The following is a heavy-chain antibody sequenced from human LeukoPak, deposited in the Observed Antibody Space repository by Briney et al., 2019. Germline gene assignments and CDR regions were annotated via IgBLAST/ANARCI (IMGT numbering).Heavy chain of an antibody. CDR3: AKPLLGSNDPFDY. J-gene: IGHJ4*02. CDR2: ISYDGSNK. D-gene: IGHD4-11*01. Sequence: PGGSLRLSCAASGFTFSSYAMHWVRQAPGKGLEWVAVISYDGSNKYYADSVKGRFTISRDNSKNTLYLQMNSLRAEDTAVYYCAKPLLGSNDPFDYWGQGTLVTVSS. CDR1: GFTFSSYA. V-gene: IGHV3-30*04.